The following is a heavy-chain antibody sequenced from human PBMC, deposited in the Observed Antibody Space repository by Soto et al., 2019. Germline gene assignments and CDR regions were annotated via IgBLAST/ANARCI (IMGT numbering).Heavy chain of an antibody. CDR1: GFSFGSYA. V-gene: IGHV3-23*01. J-gene: IGHJ4*02. Sequence: PGGSLRLSCAASGFSFGSYALSWVRQAPGKGLEWVSTISGSDGKTFYADSVKGRFSISRDTSQSTLYLQMNSLRAVDTAMYYFARWSYFDYWGQGTRVTVSS. CDR2: ISGSDGKT. D-gene: IGHD3-3*01. CDR3: ARWSYFDY.